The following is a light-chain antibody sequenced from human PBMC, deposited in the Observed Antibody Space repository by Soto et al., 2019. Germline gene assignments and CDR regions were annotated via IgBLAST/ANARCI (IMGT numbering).Light chain of an antibody. V-gene: IGKV3-20*01. CDR3: QQYDNSPYT. CDR2: GAS. CDR1: QSISSSY. J-gene: IGKJ2*01. Sequence: EIVLTQSPGTLSLSPGERATLSCRASQSISSSYLAWYQQKPGPAPSLLIYGASSRATGIPDRFSGSGSGTDFTLTISRLEPEDFAVYYCQQYDNSPYTFGQGSKLEIK.